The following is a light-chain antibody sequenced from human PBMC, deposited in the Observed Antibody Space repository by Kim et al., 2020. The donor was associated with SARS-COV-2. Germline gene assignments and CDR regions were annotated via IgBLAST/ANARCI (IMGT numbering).Light chain of an antibody. CDR3: QQDGSSPVT. Sequence: SPGERAPLPCRASHGVSSNDFAWEQQKPGQAPRLPIYGVSSRGTGIPDRVSGSGAGTDFTLTIRTLGPEDFSVYYSQQDGSSPVTFGGGTKVDIK. CDR2: GVS. J-gene: IGKJ4*01. CDR1: HGVSSND. V-gene: IGKV3-20*01.